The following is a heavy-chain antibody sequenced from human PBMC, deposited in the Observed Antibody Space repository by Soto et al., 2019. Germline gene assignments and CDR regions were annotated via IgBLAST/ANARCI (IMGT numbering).Heavy chain of an antibody. Sequence: SETLSLTCTVSGGSVSSGSYYWSWIRQPPGKGLEWIGYIYYSGSTNYNPSLKSRVTISVDTSKNQFSLKLSSVTAADTAVYYCARGPVDCSGGSCSLGVFDICGQGTLVPVSS. CDR1: GGSVSSGSYY. CDR2: IYYSGST. V-gene: IGHV4-61*01. J-gene: IGHJ3*02. CDR3: ARGPVDCSGGSCSLGVFDI. D-gene: IGHD2-15*01.